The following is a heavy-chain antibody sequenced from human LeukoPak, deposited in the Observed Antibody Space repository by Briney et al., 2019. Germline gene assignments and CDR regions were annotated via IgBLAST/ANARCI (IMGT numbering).Heavy chain of an antibody. D-gene: IGHD2-15*01. V-gene: IGHV1-46*01. CDR1: GYTFTNYY. Sequence: ASVKVSCKTSGYTFTNYYIRWVRRAPGQGLEWMGKINPSGGSTSYPQKFQGRVTMTRDTSTTTVYMELSTLRSEDTAIYYCARGYCSGGGCSVLDAFDGWGQGTMVTVSS. CDR2: INPSGGST. J-gene: IGHJ3*01. CDR3: ARGYCSGGGCSVLDAFDG.